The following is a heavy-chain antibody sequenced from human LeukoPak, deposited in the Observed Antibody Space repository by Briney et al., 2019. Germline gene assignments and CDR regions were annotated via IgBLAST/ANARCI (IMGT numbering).Heavy chain of an antibody. CDR2: IYHSGST. J-gene: IGHJ4*02. Sequence: SETLSLTCTVSGYSISSGYYWGWIRQPPGKGLEWIGSIYHSGSTYYNPSLKSRVTISVDTSKNQFSLKLSSVTAADTAVYYCAREDYYDSSGYYEIWGQGTLVTVSS. CDR1: GYSISSGYY. CDR3: AREDYYDSSGYYEI. V-gene: IGHV4-38-2*02. D-gene: IGHD3-22*01.